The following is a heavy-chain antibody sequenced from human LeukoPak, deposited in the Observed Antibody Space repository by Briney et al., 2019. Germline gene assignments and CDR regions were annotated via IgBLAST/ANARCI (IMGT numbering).Heavy chain of an antibody. CDR3: ARGLLTARARDAFDI. CDR1: GFTFSDYY. D-gene: IGHD7-27*01. V-gene: IGHV3-11*05. Sequence: PGGSLRLSCAASGFTFSDYYMSWIRRAPGKGLEWVSYSSSSSSYTNYADSVKGRFTISRDNAKNSLCLQMNSLRAEDTAVYYCARGLLTARARDAFDIWGQGTMVTVSS. CDR2: SSSSSSYT. J-gene: IGHJ3*02.